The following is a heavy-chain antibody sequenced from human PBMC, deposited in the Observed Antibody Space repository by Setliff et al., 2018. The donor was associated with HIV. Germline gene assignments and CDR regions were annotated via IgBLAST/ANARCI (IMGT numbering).Heavy chain of an antibody. V-gene: IGHV1-69*02. J-gene: IGHJ2*01. CDR2: IIPILGVA. CDR3: ARVREEQLAPLPNWYFDL. D-gene: IGHD6-6*01. CDR1: RSTFNSHT. Sequence: SVKVSCKASRSTFNSHTINWVRQAPGQGLDWMGRIIPILGVANYAQRFQGKVTITADKSTSTAYMELSSLRSEDTAVYYCARVREEQLAPLPNWYFDLWGRGTLVTVS.